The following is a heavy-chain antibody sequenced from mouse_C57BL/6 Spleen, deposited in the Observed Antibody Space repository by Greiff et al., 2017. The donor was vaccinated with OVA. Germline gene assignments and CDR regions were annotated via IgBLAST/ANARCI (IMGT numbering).Heavy chain of an antibody. J-gene: IGHJ4*01. Sequence: EVQLQQSGPELVKPGASVKMSCTASGYTFTDYNMHWVKQSPGKSLEWIGYINPNNGGTSYNQKFKGKATLTVNKSSSTAYMELRRLTSEDSAVYYGAREEYDYDGDYYAMDYWGQGTSVTVSS. CDR1: GYTFTDYN. CDR2: INPNNGGT. V-gene: IGHV1-22*01. CDR3: AREEYDYDGDYYAMDY. D-gene: IGHD2-4*01.